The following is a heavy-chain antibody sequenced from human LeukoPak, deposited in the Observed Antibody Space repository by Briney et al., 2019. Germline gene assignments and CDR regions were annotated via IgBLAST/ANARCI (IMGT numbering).Heavy chain of an antibody. CDR1: GFTFSTFA. D-gene: IGHD5-12*01. CDR2: ISGSGGGT. V-gene: IGHV3-23*01. J-gene: IGHJ5*02. CDR3: AKAFSAYENWPPNWFDP. Sequence: GGSLRLSCAASGFTFSTFAMSWVRQAPGKGLEWVSAISGSGGGTYYADSVKGRLTISRDNSKNTLYLQMSSLRAEDTAVYYCAKAFSAYENWPPNWFDPWGQGTLATVSS.